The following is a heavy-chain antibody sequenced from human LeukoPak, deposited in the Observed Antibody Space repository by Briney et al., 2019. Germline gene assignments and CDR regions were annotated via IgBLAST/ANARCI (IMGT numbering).Heavy chain of an antibody. CDR3: ATYAHSDGNDAFDI. CDR1: GGSISSTSYY. V-gene: IGHV4-39*07. D-gene: IGHD2-2*01. CDR2: IYYSGST. Sequence: PSETLSLTCTVSGGSISSTSYYWGWIRQPPGKGLEWIGSIYYSGSTYYNPSLKSRVTMSVDTSKNQFSLKLSSVTAADTAVYYCATYAHSDGNDAFDIWGQGTMVTVSS. J-gene: IGHJ3*02.